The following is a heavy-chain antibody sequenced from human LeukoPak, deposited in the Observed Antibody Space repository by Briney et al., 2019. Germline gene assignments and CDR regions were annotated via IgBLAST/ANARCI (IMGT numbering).Heavy chain of an antibody. CDR2: IYYSGST. J-gene: IGHJ4*02. CDR1: GGSISSYY. D-gene: IGHD3-22*01. Sequence: PSETLSLTCTLSGGSISSYYWSWIRQPPGKGLEWIGYIYYSGSTNYNPSLKSRVTISVDTSKNQFSLKLSSVTTADTAVYYCARFSYDSSGSSHYFDYWGQGTLVTVSS. CDR3: ARFSYDSSGSSHYFDY. V-gene: IGHV4-59*01.